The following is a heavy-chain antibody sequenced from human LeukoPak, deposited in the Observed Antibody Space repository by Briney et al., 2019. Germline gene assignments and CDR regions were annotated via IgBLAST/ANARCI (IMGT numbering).Heavy chain of an antibody. CDR2: ISSSGSTI. J-gene: IGHJ4*02. V-gene: IGHV3-11*04. Sequence: GGSLRLSCAASGFTFSDYYMSWIRQAPGKGLEWVSYISSSGSTIYYADSVKGRFTISRDNSKNTVYLQMNSLRAEDSAVYYCAREASNFLGGENYFDSWGQGTLVTVSS. D-gene: IGHD3-10*01. CDR3: AREASNFLGGENYFDS. CDR1: GFTFSDYY.